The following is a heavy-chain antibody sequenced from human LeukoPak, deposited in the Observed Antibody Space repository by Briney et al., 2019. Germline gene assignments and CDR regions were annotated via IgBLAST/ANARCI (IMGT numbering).Heavy chain of an antibody. CDR2: IYHSGST. J-gene: IGHJ2*01. CDR3: ARASLAYCGGDCYYYWYFDL. V-gene: IGHV4-30-2*01. Sequence: SETLSLTCAVSGGSISSGGYSWSWIRQPPGKGLEWIGYIYHSGSTYYNPPLKSRVTILVDRSKNQFSLKLSSVTAADTAVYYCARASLAYCGGDCYYYWYFDLWGRGTLVTVSS. CDR1: GGSISSGGYS. D-gene: IGHD2-21*02.